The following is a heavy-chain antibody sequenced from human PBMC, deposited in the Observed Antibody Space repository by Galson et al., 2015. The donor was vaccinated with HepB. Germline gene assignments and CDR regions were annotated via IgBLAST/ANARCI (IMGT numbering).Heavy chain of an antibody. V-gene: IGHV4-39*01. Sequence: TLSLTCTVSGGSISSSSYYWGWIRQPPGKGLEWIGSIYYSGSTYYNPSLKSRVTISVDTSKNQFSLKLSSVTAADTAVYYCARGTIFGVVITYDAFDIWGQGTMVTVSS. CDR2: IYYSGST. CDR3: ARGTIFGVVITYDAFDI. CDR1: GGSISSSSYY. J-gene: IGHJ3*02. D-gene: IGHD3-3*01.